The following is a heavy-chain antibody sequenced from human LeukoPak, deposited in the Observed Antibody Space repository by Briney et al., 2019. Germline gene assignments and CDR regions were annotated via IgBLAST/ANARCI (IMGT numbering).Heavy chain of an antibody. CDR2: INPNSGGT. J-gene: IGHJ4*02. V-gene: IGHV1-2*02. CDR1: GYTFTAYY. Sequence: ASVKVSCKASGYTFTAYYMHWVRQAPGQGLEWMGWINPNSGGTNYAQKFQGRVTMTRDTSISTAYMELSRLRSDDTAVYYCARTLYYDSSGYSNHDYWGQGTLVTVSS. CDR3: ARTLYYDSSGYSNHDY. D-gene: IGHD3-22*01.